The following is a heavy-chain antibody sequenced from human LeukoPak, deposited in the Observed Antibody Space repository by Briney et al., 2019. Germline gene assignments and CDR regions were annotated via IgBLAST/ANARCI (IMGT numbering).Heavy chain of an antibody. CDR3: ARDPGYSYGYDYFDY. V-gene: IGHV3-7*01. D-gene: IGHD5-18*01. Sequence: GGSLRLSCAASGFTFSSYWMSWVRQAPGKGLEWVANIKQDGSEKYYVDSVKGRFTISRDNAKNSLYLQMNSLRAEDTAVYYCARDPGYSYGYDYFDYWGQGTLVTVSS. CDR1: GFTFSSYW. CDR2: IKQDGSEK. J-gene: IGHJ4*02.